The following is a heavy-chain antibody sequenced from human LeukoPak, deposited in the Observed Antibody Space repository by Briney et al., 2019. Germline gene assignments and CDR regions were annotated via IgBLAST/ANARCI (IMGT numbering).Heavy chain of an antibody. CDR3: ARDESSGYSYGTYYYYGMDV. D-gene: IGHD5-18*01. CDR2: ISYDGSNK. V-gene: IGHV3-30-3*01. J-gene: IGHJ6*02. CDR1: GFTFSSYD. Sequence: GRSLRLSCAASGFTFSSYDMHWVRQAPGKGLEWVAVISYDGSNKYYADSVKGRFTISRDNSKNTLYLQMNSLRAEDTAVYYCARDESSGYSYGTYYYYGMDVWGQGTTVTVSS.